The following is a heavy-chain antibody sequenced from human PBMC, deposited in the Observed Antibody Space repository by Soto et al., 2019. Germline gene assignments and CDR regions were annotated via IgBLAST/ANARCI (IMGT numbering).Heavy chain of an antibody. CDR3: AKDDFTDRGNAYFDY. J-gene: IGHJ4*02. CDR2: IGASGDIT. D-gene: IGHD2-15*01. V-gene: IGHV3-23*01. Sequence: EVQLLESGGGLVQPGGSLRLSCAASGFSFTNFAMSWVRQAPGKGLEWVAGIGASGDITWYADSVKGRLSISRDNSKNTLYLQLNSLRFEDTAVYYCAKDDFTDRGNAYFDYWGPGTLVTVSS. CDR1: GFSFTNFA.